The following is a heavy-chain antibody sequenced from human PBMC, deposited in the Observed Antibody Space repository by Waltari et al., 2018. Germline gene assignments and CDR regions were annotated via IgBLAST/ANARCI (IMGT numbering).Heavy chain of an antibody. Sequence: QVQLQESGPGLVKPSETLSLTCAVSGYSISSGYYWGWIRQPPGKGLEWIGSIYHSGRTYYNPSLKSRVTISVDTSKNQFSLKLSSVTAADTAVYYCARHEYNWNYAGFDYWGQGTLVTVSS. CDR2: IYHSGRT. CDR3: ARHEYNWNYAGFDY. J-gene: IGHJ4*02. D-gene: IGHD1-7*01. V-gene: IGHV4-38-2*01. CDR1: GYSISSGYY.